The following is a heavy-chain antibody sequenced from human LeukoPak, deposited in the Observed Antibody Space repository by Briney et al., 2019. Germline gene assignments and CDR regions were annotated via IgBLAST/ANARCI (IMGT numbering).Heavy chain of an antibody. V-gene: IGHV1-69-2*01. CDR1: GYTFTDYY. D-gene: IGHD2/OR15-2a*01. J-gene: IGHJ6*03. CDR3: ATLNPDSTYYYYMDV. CDR2: VDPEDGET. Sequence: ASVKVSCKVSGYTFTDYYMHWVQQAPGKGLGWMGLVDPEDGETIYAEKFQGRVTITADTSTDTAYMELSSLRSEDTAVYYCATLNPDSTYYYYMDVWGKGTTVTVSS.